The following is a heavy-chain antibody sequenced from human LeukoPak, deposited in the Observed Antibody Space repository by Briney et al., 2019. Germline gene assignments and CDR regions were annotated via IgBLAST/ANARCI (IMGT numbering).Heavy chain of an antibody. Sequence: SETLSLTCADYGGSFSGYYWSWIRQPPGKGLEWIGEINHSGSTNYNPSLKSRVTISVDTSKNQFSLKLSSVTAADTAVYYCATSKGYSYGYIDYWGQGTLVTFSS. CDR1: GGSFSGYY. CDR2: INHSGST. CDR3: ATSKGYSYGYIDY. J-gene: IGHJ4*02. D-gene: IGHD5-18*01. V-gene: IGHV4-34*01.